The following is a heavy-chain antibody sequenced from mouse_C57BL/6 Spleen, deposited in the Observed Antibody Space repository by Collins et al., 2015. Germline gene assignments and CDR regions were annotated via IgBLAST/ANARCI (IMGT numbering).Heavy chain of an antibody. V-gene: IGHV14-4*01. CDR1: GFNIKDDY. CDR3: STGYS. Sequence: GASVKLSCTASGFNIKDDYMHWVKQRPEQGLEWIGWIDPENGDTEYSSRFQGKATITADTSSNTAYLQLSSLTSEDTAVYYCSTGYSWGQGTTLTVSS. J-gene: IGHJ2*01. CDR2: IDPENGDT. D-gene: IGHD1-2*01.